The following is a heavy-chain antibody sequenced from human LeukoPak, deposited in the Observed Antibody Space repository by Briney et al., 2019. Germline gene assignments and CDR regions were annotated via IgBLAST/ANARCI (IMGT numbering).Heavy chain of an antibody. CDR3: ARQIGVVITPYYYYYMDV. Sequence: PSETLSLTCTVFGGSISSSSYYWGWIRQPPGKGLEWIGGIYYSGSTYYNPSLKSRVTISVDTSKNQFSLKLSSVTAADTAVYYCARQIGVVITPYYYYYMDVWGKGTTVTVSS. D-gene: IGHD3-3*01. J-gene: IGHJ6*03. V-gene: IGHV4-39*01. CDR2: IYYSGST. CDR1: GGSISSSSYY.